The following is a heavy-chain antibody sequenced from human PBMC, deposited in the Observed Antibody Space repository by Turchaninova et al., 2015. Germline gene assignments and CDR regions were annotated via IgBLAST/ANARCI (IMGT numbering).Heavy chain of an antibody. CDR2: INAGNGNT. V-gene: IGHV1-3*01. J-gene: IGHJ6*02. CDR3: ARRGDYYGLDV. Sequence: QVQLVQTGAEGKTPGASVKLSCKPSGYNFAICSLHWVRQAPGQSLEWKAYINAGNGNTWHSQKFQGRLTVSRDTSASTAYMELSSLRSEDTAVYYCARRGDYYGLDVWGQGTTVTVSS. CDR1: GYNFAICS.